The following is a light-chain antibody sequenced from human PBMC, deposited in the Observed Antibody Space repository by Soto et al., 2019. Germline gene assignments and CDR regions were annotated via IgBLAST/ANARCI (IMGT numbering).Light chain of an antibody. CDR1: SSDVGGYNS. CDR2: DVR. V-gene: IGLV2-11*01. J-gene: IGLJ1*01. CDR3: CSYAGRYTYV. Sequence: QSVLTQPRSVSGSPGQSVTISCTGTSSDVGGYNSVSWYQHHPGKAPKLVIYDVRKRPSGVPDRFSGSKSDNTASLTISGLQAEDEADYYCCSYAGRYTYVFGTGTKLTVL.